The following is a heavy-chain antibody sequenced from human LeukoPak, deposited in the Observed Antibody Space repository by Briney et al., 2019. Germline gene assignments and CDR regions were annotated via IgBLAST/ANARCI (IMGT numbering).Heavy chain of an antibody. CDR2: ISAYNGNT. V-gene: IGHV1-18*01. Sequence: ASVKVSCKASGYTFTSYGISWVRQAPGQGLEWMGWISAYNGNTNYAQKLQGRVTMTTDTSTSTAYMELRSLRSDDTAVYYCARGYSSGWYGNYFDNWGQGTLVTVSS. J-gene: IGHJ4*02. CDR3: ARGYSSGWYGNYFDN. CDR1: GYTFTSYG. D-gene: IGHD6-19*01.